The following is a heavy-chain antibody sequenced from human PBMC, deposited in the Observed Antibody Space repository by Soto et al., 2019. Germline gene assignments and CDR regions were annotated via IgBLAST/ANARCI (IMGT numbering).Heavy chain of an antibody. CDR1: GGSISSYY. D-gene: IGHD3-3*01. J-gene: IGHJ3*02. CDR3: ARGFQTYDDFWSGYPYDAFDI. Sequence: SETLSLTCTVSGGSISSYYWSWIRQPPGKGLEWIGYIYYSGSTNYNPSLKSRVTISVDTSKNQFSLKLSSVTAADTAVYYCARGFQTYDDFWSGYPYDAFDIRGQGTTVTVSS. CDR2: IYYSGST. V-gene: IGHV4-59*01.